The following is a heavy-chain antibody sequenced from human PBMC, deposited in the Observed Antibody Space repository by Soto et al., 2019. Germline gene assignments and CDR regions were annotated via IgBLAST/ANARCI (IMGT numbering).Heavy chain of an antibody. CDR2: IYYSGST. V-gene: IGHV4-31*03. D-gene: IGHD2-21*02. J-gene: IGHJ6*02. CDR1: GGSISSGGYY. CDR3: ASSWMTAIPAYYYGIAV. Sequence: SETLSLTCTVSGGSISSGGYYWSWIRQHPGKGLEWIGYIYYSGSTYYNPSLKSRVTISVDTSKNQFSLKLSSVTAADTAVYYCASSWMTAIPAYYYGIAVWGQGSSVPVSS.